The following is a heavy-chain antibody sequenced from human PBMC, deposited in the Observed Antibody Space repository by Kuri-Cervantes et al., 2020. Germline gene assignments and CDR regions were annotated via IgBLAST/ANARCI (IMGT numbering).Heavy chain of an antibody. Sequence: ASVKVSCKASGYTFTSYGISWVRQAPGQGLEWMGWISAYNGNTDFAQNLQGRVTLTTDISTSTAYMELSSLTSDDTALYYCASESYASGATLVVMDVWGRGTTVTVSS. V-gene: IGHV1-18*01. CDR1: GYTFTSYG. D-gene: IGHD2-8*01. CDR2: ISAYNGNT. J-gene: IGHJ6*02. CDR3: ASESYASGATLVVMDV.